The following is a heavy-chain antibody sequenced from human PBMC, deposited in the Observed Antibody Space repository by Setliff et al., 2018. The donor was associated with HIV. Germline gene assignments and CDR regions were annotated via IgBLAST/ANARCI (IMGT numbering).Heavy chain of an antibody. CDR2: INPNTGVT. D-gene: IGHD2-2*01. J-gene: IGHJ5*02. CDR1: GYTFTDYY. Sequence: ASVKVSCKASGYTFTDYYIHWVRQAPGQGLEWMGWINPNTGVTTYALKFQGRVTITRDTSISTAYMELSRLRSDDTAVYYCARGELGYCSITSCYAGWFDPWGLGTQVTVSS. CDR3: ARGELGYCSITSCYAGWFDP. V-gene: IGHV1-2*02.